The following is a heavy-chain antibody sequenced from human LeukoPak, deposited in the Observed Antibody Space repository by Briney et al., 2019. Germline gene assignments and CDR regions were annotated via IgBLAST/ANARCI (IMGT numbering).Heavy chain of an antibody. CDR2: IYYSGST. V-gene: IGHV4-61*08. J-gene: IGHJ3*02. CDR3: ARDRKDFHAFDI. D-gene: IGHD3-3*01. Sequence: SETLSLTCTVSGGSINSADYYWSWIRQPPGKGLEWIGYIYYSGSTNYNPSLKSRVTISVDTSKNQFSLKLSSVTAADTAVYYCARDRKDFHAFDIWGQGTMVTVSS. CDR1: GGSINSADYY.